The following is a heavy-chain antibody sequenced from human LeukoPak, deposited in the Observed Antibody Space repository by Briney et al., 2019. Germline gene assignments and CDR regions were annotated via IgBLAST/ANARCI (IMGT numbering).Heavy chain of an antibody. J-gene: IGHJ4*02. V-gene: IGHV4-38-2*02. CDR3: AREDYYDSSGYYFDC. Sequence: KASETLSLTCSVSGGSTGSYYWGWIRQSPGKGLEWIGSIYHSGSTYYSPSLRSRITISVDTSKNQFSLKLSSVTAADTAVYYCAREDYYDSSGYYFDCWGQGTLVTVSS. D-gene: IGHD3-22*01. CDR2: IYHSGST. CDR1: GGSTGSYY.